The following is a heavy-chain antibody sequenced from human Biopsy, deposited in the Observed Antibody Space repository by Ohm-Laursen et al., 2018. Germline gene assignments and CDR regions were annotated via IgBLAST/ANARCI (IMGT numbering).Heavy chain of an antibody. J-gene: IGHJ6*02. CDR1: GFSFSDYH. CDR3: ARDTRWSPYSMDV. Sequence: SLRLSCTVSGFSFSDYHMRWIRQAPGRGLEWVSYISGGGTIYYGDSMKGRVTISRDNAKNSLYPQMHSLRAEDTAVYYCARDTRWSPYSMDVWGQGTTVTVSS. V-gene: IGHV3-11*01. CDR2: ISGGGTI. D-gene: IGHD4-23*01.